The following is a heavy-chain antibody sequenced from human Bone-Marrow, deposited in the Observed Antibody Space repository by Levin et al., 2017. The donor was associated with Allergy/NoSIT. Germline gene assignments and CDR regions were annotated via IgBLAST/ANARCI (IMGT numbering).Heavy chain of an antibody. D-gene: IGHD6-19*01. J-gene: IGHJ4*02. CDR2: INTNTGNP. CDR3: ARDWDTGWYLN. V-gene: IGHV7-4-1*02. CDR1: GYSFTTFA. Sequence: GESLKISCKASGYSFTTFALHWVRRAPGHALEWMGWINTNTGNPTYAPGFTGRFVFSLDTSVSTAYLQISGLKAEDTAVYYCARDWDTGWYLNWGQGTVVTVSS.